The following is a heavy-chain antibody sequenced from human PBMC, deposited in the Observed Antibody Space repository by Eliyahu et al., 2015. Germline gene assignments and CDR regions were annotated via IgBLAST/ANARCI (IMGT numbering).Heavy chain of an antibody. CDR3: AKAIGGSYYSDAFDV. J-gene: IGHJ3*01. CDR1: SGTVSSYA. Sequence: QVQLVQSXAEVKKPGSSVKLSCKTSSGTVSSYAISWVRXAPGXGXXWMARIIPILSVLNYAQKFQDRVTITADKSTSSIHLELRSLRSEDTAIYYCAKAIGGSYYSDAFDVWGQGTMVTVPS. CDR2: IIPILSVL. V-gene: IGHV1-69*04. D-gene: IGHD1-26*01.